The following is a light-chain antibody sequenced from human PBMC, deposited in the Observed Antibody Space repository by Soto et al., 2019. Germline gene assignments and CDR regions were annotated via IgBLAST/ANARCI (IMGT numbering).Light chain of an antibody. Sequence: QSALTQPASVSGSPGQSITISCTGTSSDVGGYNYVSWYQQHPVKAPKLMIYEVSNRPSGVSNRFSGSKSGNTASLTISGLQAEDEADYYCSSYTSSSTWVFCGGTKLTVL. J-gene: IGLJ3*02. CDR1: SSDVGGYNY. CDR2: EVS. V-gene: IGLV2-14*01. CDR3: SSYTSSSTWV.